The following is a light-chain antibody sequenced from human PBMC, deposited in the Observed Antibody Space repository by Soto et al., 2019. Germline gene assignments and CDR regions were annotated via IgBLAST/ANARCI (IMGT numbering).Light chain of an antibody. J-gene: IGKJ4*01. CDR3: QQYYSTPLT. Sequence: DIVMTQSPDSLAVSLGERATINCKSSQSVLYSSNNKNYLAWYQQKPGQPPKLLIYWASTRESGGPERFSGSGSGTDFTLTISSLQAEDVAVYYCQQYYSTPLTFGGGTKGDIK. V-gene: IGKV4-1*01. CDR2: WAS. CDR1: QSVLYSSNNKNY.